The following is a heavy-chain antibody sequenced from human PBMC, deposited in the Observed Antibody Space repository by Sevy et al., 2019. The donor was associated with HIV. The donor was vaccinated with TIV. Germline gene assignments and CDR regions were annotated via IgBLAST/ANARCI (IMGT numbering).Heavy chain of an antibody. D-gene: IGHD3-10*01. CDR3: AKDFGSGSYDD. V-gene: IGHV3-23*01. CDR1: GFTFSSYA. J-gene: IGHJ4*02. CDR2: ISGSGGST. Sequence: GGSLRLSCAASGFTFSSYAMSWVRQAPGKGLEWVSAISGSGGSTYYADSVKGRFTISRDNSKNTLYLQMNSLTTEDTAVYYCAKDFGSGSYDDWGQGTLVTVSS.